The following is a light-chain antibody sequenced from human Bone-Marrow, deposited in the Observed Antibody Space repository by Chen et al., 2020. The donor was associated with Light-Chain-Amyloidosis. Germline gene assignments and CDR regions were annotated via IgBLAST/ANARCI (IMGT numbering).Light chain of an antibody. Sequence: SYVLTQPSSVSVAPGQTATIACGGNNIGSTSVHRYQQTPGQAPLLVVYDDSDRPSGIPERLSGANAGNTATLTISRVEAGEEADYYCQVWDRSSDRPVFGGGTKLTVL. CDR1: NIGSTS. CDR3: QVWDRSSDRPV. J-gene: IGLJ3*02. CDR2: DDS. V-gene: IGLV3-21*02.